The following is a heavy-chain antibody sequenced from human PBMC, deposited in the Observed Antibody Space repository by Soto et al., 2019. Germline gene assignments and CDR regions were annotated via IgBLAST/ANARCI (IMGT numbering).Heavy chain of an antibody. D-gene: IGHD5-12*01. CDR3: ARRSSGYDTDTAMAS. CDR2: INPNSGGT. Sequence: QVQLVQSGAEVKKPGASVKVSCKASGYTFTGYYMHWVRQAPGQGLEWMGWINPNSGGTNYAQKFQGRVTMTRDTSISTAYRELSRLRSDDTAVYYCARRSSGYDTDTAMASWGQGTLVTVSS. V-gene: IGHV1-2*02. J-gene: IGHJ5*02. CDR1: GYTFTGYY.